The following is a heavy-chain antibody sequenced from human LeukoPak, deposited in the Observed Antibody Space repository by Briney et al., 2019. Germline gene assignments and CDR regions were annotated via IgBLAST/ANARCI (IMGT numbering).Heavy chain of an antibody. CDR2: INPSGGST. V-gene: IGHV1-46*01. CDR1: GYTFTSYY. D-gene: IGHD2-2*02. Sequence: ASVKVSCKASGYTFTSYYMHWVRQAPGQGLEWTGIINPSGGSTSYAQKFQGRVTMTRDTSTSAVYMELSSLRSEDTAVYYCARDMCSYTTYFDYWGQGTLVTVSS. J-gene: IGHJ4*02. CDR3: ARDMCSYTTYFDY.